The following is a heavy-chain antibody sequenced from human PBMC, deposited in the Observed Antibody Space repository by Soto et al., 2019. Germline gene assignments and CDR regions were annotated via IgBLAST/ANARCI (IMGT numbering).Heavy chain of an antibody. J-gene: IGHJ3*02. CDR1: GFTFSSYS. CDR2: ISSSSSYI. Sequence: GGSLRLSCAASGFTFSSYSMNWVRQAPGKGLEWVSSISSSSSYIYYADSVKGRFTISRDNAKNSLYLQMNSLRAEDTAVYYCARANYGSGSYINAFDIWGQGTMVTVSS. CDR3: ARANYGSGSYINAFDI. V-gene: IGHV3-21*01. D-gene: IGHD3-10*01.